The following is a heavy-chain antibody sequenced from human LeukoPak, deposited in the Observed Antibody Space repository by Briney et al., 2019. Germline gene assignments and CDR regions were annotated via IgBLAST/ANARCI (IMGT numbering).Heavy chain of an antibody. CDR3: AKDRDSGSEYFQH. V-gene: IGHV3-23*01. Sequence: GGSLRLSCAASGFTFSSYAMSWVRQAPGKGLEWVSAISGSGGSTYYADSVKGRFTISRDNSKNTLYLQMNGLRAEDTAVYYCAKDRDSGSEYFQHWGQGTLVTVSS. J-gene: IGHJ1*01. D-gene: IGHD6-19*01. CDR1: GFTFSSYA. CDR2: ISGSGGST.